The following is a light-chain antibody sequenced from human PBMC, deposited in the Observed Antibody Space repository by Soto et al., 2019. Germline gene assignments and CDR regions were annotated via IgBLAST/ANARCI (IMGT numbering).Light chain of an antibody. J-gene: IGKJ1*01. CDR1: QYISRW. CDR2: AAS. V-gene: IGKV1-5*01. Sequence: DIYMSQSPSTLSASVGERVTITCRASQYISRWVAWYQQKSGKAPKLLIYAASSLQSGVPSRFSGSGSGAEFTLTISCLQSEDFASYYCQQYYTYPRTFGQGTKVDIK. CDR3: QQYYTYPRT.